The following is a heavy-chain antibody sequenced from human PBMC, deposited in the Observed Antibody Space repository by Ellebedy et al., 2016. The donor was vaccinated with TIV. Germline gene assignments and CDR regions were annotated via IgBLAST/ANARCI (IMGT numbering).Heavy chain of an antibody. V-gene: IGHV3-9*01. D-gene: IGHD5-12*01. CDR3: AKDGYSGYGYYFDY. J-gene: IGHJ4*02. CDR2: ISWNSGSI. CDR1: GFTVSSNY. Sequence: GGSLRLSCAASGFTVSSNYMSWVRQAPGKGLEWVSGISWNSGSIDYADSVKGRFTTSRDNAKNSLYLQMNSLRADDTAVYYCAKDGYSGYGYYFDYWGQGSLVTVSS.